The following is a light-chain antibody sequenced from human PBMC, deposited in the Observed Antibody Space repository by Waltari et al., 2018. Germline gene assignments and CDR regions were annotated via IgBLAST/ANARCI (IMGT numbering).Light chain of an antibody. CDR1: QDISHY. CDR2: DAS. J-gene: IGKJ2*01. CDR3: QQYDNLPYT. Sequence: DIQMTQSPSSLSASVGDRVTITCQASQDISHYLNWYQQKPGKAPKLLIYDASNLETGVPSMFSGSGSGTDFTFTISSLQPEDIATYYCQQYDNLPYTFGQGTKLEIK. V-gene: IGKV1-33*01.